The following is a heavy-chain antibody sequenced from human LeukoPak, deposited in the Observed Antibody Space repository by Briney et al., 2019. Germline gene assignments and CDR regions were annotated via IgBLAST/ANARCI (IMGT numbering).Heavy chain of an antibody. CDR2: ISRSSTYT. CDR3: ARDTDITIGCMDV. J-gene: IGHJ6*02. Sequence: GGSLRLSCAASGIAFSGYTMNWVRQAPGKGLEWVSHISRSSTYTNYADSVKGRVTISRDNAKNSLYLQMNSLRAEDTAVYYCARDTDITIGCMDVWGQGTTVTVPS. CDR1: GIAFSGYT. D-gene: IGHD3-10*01. V-gene: IGHV3-21*05.